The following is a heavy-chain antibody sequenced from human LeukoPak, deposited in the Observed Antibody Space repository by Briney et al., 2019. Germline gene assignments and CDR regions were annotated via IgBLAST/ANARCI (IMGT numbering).Heavy chain of an antibody. CDR1: GFTFSSHG. J-gene: IGHJ4*02. V-gene: IGHV3-30*02. CDR3: AKDIGLWFGEGVDY. D-gene: IGHD3-10*01. Sequence: GGSLRLSCAASGFTFSSHGMHWVRQAPGKGLEWVAFIRYDGSNKYYADSVKGRFTISRDNSKNTLYLQMNSLRAEDTAVYYCAKDIGLWFGEGVDYWGQGTLVTVSS. CDR2: IRYDGSNK.